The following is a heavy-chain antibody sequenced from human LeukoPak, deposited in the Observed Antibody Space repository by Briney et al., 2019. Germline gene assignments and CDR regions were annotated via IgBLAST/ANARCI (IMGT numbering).Heavy chain of an antibody. V-gene: IGHV3-30-3*01. J-gene: IGHJ6*02. D-gene: IGHD6-13*01. CDR3: ARDPAAAGPRPPSYYYYGMDV. Sequence: PGGSLRLSCAASGFTFSSYAMRWVRQAPGKGLEWVAVISYDGSNKYYADSVKGRFTISRDNSKNTLYLQMNSLRAEDTAVYYCARDPAAAGPRPPSYYYYGMDVWGQGTTVTVSS. CDR1: GFTFSSYA. CDR2: ISYDGSNK.